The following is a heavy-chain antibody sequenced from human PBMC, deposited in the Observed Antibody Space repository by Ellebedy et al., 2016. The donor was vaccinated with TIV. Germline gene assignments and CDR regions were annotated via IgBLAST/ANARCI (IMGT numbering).Heavy chain of an antibody. Sequence: GGSLRLXCAASGFTFSNYWMSWVRQYTGKGLEWLANINQDGSGKYYVDSVKGRFTISRDNAKNSLYLQMNSLRAEDTAVYYCATLAGGYCSSTSCSLDYWGQGTLVTVSS. CDR2: INQDGSGK. J-gene: IGHJ4*02. V-gene: IGHV3-7*01. CDR3: ATLAGGYCSSTSCSLDY. D-gene: IGHD2-2*01. CDR1: GFTFSNYW.